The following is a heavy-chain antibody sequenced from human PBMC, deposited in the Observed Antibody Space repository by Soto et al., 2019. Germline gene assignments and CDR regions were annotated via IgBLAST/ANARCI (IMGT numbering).Heavy chain of an antibody. V-gene: IGHV3-23*01. D-gene: IGHD3-22*01. J-gene: IGHJ4*02. Sequence: PGGSLRLSCAASGFTFSSYAMSWVRQAPGKGLEWVSAISGSGGSTYYADSVKGRFTISRDNSKNTLYLQMNSLRAEDTAVYYCAKDMDYYDSSGRLDYWGQGTLVTVSS. CDR3: AKDMDYYDSSGRLDY. CDR2: ISGSGGST. CDR1: GFTFSSYA.